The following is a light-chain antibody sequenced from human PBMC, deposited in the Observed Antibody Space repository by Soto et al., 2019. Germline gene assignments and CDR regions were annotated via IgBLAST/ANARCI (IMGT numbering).Light chain of an antibody. V-gene: IGKV3D-20*02. CDR3: QQRSNWPIT. CDR1: QSVSNNY. CDR2: GAS. J-gene: IGKJ5*01. Sequence: EIVLTQSPGTLSLSPGAGASLSCRASQSVSNNYLAWYQQKPGQAPRLLIYGASNRATGIPDRLSGSGSGTDFTLTISSLEPEDFAVYYCQQRSNWPITFGQGTRLEIK.